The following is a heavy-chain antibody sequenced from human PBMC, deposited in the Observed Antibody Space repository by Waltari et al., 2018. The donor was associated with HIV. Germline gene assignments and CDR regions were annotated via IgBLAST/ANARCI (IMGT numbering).Heavy chain of an antibody. V-gene: IGHV3-33*01. Sequence: QVQLVESGGGVVQPGRSLRLSCAASGFTFKNYGMHWVRQAPGEGLEGVAVIWYEGGNKYDAASVEGRVTFSGDNTKNGLYLLMSSLRAEDTAVYYCARDRGGSSSLVLDSWGQGTLVTVSS. D-gene: IGHD6-6*01. CDR2: IWYEGGNK. J-gene: IGHJ4*02. CDR1: GFTFKNYG. CDR3: ARDRGGSSSLVLDS.